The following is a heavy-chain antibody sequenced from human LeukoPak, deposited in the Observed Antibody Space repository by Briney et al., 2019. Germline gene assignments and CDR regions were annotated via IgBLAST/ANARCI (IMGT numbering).Heavy chain of an antibody. Sequence: GGSLRLSCADSGFTFSSYGMHWVRQAPGKGLEWVAVISYDGSNKYYADSVKGRFTISRDNSKNTLYLQMNSLRAEDTAVHYCAKEVAGTGSYYYYYGMDVWGQGTTVTVSS. J-gene: IGHJ6*02. CDR2: ISYDGSNK. V-gene: IGHV3-30*18. CDR3: AKEVAGTGSYYYYYGMDV. D-gene: IGHD6-19*01. CDR1: GFTFSSYG.